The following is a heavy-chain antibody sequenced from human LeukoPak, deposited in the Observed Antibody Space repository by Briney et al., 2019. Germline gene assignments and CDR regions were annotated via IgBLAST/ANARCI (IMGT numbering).Heavy chain of an antibody. CDR3: AKERGYSYGPSDY. J-gene: IGHJ4*02. CDR1: GYTFTGYG. CDR2: ISAYNGNT. D-gene: IGHD5-18*01. V-gene: IGHV1-18*01. Sequence: ASVKVSCKASGYTFTGYGFNWVRQAPGQGLECMGWISAYNGNTNYAQKFQDRITLTTDTSTSTAYMELRSLTSDDTAVYYCAKERGYSYGPSDYWGQGTLVTVSS.